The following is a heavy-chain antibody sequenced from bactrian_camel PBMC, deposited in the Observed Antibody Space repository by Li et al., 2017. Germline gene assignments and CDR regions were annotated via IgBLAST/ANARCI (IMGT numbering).Heavy chain of an antibody. CDR1: GYTFNTY. CDR2: IDKSGYT. V-gene: IGHV3S53*01. Sequence: QLVESGGGSVQAGGSVRLSCAASGYTFNTYSWFRQAPGQERDGVAAIDKSGYTTYAGSLQGRFTISRDNAKDTLYLQMNSLKIEDTAVYYCALGSSRQATMTARGKGTQVTFS. D-gene: IGHD3*01. J-gene: IGHJ4*01.